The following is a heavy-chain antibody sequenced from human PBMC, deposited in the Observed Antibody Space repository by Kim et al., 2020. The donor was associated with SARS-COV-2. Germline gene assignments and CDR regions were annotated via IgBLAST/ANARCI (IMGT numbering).Heavy chain of an antibody. J-gene: IGHJ6*02. Sequence: GGFLRLSCAASGFTFSSYSMNWVRQAPGKGLEWVSYISSSSSTIYYVDSVKGRSTISRDNAKNSLYLQMSNLTAEDTALYYCARDRGGSTGSYGMDVWG. CDR1: GFTFSSYS. CDR3: ARDRGGSTGSYGMDV. D-gene: IGHD2-2*01. V-gene: IGHV3-48*04. CDR2: ISSSSSTI.